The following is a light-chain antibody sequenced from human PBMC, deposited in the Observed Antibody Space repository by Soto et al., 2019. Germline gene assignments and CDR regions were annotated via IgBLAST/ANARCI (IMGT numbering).Light chain of an antibody. CDR1: SSDVGGYNY. CDR2: EVS. Sequence: QSVLTQPPSASGSPRQSVTISCTGTSSDVGGYNYVSWYQQHPGKAPKLMIYEVSKRPSGVPDRFSGSKSGNTASLTVSGLQAEDEADYYCSSYAGNKNVFGTGTKLTVL. J-gene: IGLJ1*01. V-gene: IGLV2-8*01. CDR3: SSYAGNKNV.